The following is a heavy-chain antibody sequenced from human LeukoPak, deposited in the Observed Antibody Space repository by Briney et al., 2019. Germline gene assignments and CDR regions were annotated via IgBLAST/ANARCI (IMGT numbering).Heavy chain of an antibody. CDR3: ARDGQGYGDYFWYFDY. CDR1: GFTFSNYG. V-gene: IGHV3-33*01. D-gene: IGHD4-17*01. J-gene: IGHJ4*02. CDR2: IWYDGSNK. Sequence: GGSLRLSCAASGFTFSNYGMHWVRQAPGKGLEWAAVIWYDGSNKYYGDSVKGRFTIPRDNSKNTLYLQMNSLRAEDTAVYYCARDGQGYGDYFWYFDYWGQGTLVTVSS.